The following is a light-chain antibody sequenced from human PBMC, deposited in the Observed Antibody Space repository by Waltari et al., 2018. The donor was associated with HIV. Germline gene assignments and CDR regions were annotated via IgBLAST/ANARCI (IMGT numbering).Light chain of an antibody. V-gene: IGLV1-44*01. Sequence: QSVLTQPPSASGTPGQRVTISCSGSRSNIASNTVNWYQQLPGTAPKLLNYSNNQRPSVVPGRFSGSKSGTSASLAISGLQSEDEADYYCAAWDDNLNGWVFGGGTKLTVL. CDR2: SNN. CDR1: RSNIASNT. J-gene: IGLJ3*02. CDR3: AAWDDNLNGWV.